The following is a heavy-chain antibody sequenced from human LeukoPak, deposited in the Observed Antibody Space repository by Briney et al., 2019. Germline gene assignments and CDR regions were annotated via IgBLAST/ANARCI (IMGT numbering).Heavy chain of an antibody. CDR3: AKDFTVVVPTAVALFDY. Sequence: GGSLRLSCAASGLTFRSCAMSWVRQAPGKGLEWVSGSSGSGDRTYYADSVKGRFTISRDNSKNTLYLQMNTLRAEDTAVYYCAKDFTVVVPTAVALFDYWGQGTLVTVSS. J-gene: IGHJ4*02. D-gene: IGHD2-2*01. V-gene: IGHV3-23*01. CDR1: GLTFRSCA. CDR2: SSGSGDRT.